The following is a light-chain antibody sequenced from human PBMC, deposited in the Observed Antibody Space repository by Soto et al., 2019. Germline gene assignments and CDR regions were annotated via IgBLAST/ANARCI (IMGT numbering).Light chain of an antibody. CDR3: QQYGSSPYT. CDR2: CAS. V-gene: IGKV3-20*01. J-gene: IGKJ2*01. CDR1: QSVSSSY. Sequence: EIVLTQSPGTLSLSPGERATLSCRASQSVSSSYLDLYQQKPGQAPRLLIYCASSRATVIPDTFSGSGSGTGFTLTIRRLQPEDWAVYDCQQYGSSPYTFGQGTKLEIK.